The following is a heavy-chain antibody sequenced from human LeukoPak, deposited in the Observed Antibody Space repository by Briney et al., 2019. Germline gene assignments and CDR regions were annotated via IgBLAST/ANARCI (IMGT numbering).Heavy chain of an antibody. CDR3: ARARITMVRGVIMEPYYFDY. J-gene: IGHJ4*02. CDR2: INHSGST. V-gene: IGHV4-34*01. CDR1: GGSFSGYY. D-gene: IGHD3-10*01. Sequence: SETLSLTCAVYGGSFSGYYWSWIRRPPGKGLEWIGEINHSGSTNYNPSLKSRVTISVDTSKNQFSLKLSSVTAADTAVYYCARARITMVRGVIMEPYYFDYWGQGTLVTVSS.